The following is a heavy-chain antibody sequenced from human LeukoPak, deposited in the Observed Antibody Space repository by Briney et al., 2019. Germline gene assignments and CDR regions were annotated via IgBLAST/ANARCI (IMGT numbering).Heavy chain of an antibody. V-gene: IGHV4-4*07. CDR3: ASIVVVTAADPSDAFDI. D-gene: IGHD2-21*02. Sequence: SETLSLTCTVSGGSISSYYWSWIRQPARKGLEWIGRIYTSGSTNYNPSLKSRVTMSVDTSKNQFSLKLSSVTAADTAVYYCASIVVVTAADPSDAFDIWGQGTMVTVSS. CDR2: IYTSGST. J-gene: IGHJ3*02. CDR1: GGSISSYY.